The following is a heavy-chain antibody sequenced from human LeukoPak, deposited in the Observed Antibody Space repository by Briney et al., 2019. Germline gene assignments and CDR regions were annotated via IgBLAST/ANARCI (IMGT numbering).Heavy chain of an antibody. J-gene: IGHJ4*02. CDR1: GFNFSGSA. CDR2: IRSKANSYAT. V-gene: IGHV3-73*01. CDR3: TFSRSGYAGIDY. D-gene: IGHD5-12*01. Sequence: PGGSLRLSCAASGFNFSGSAMQWVRQASGKGLEWVGRIRSKANSYATGYAASVKGRFTISRDDSKNTAYLQMNSLKTEDTAVYYCTFSRSGYAGIDYWGQGTLVTVSS.